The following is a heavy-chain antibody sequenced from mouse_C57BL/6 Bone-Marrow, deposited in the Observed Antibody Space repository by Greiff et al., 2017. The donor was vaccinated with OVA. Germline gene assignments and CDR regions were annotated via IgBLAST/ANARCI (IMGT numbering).Heavy chain of an antibody. CDR3: ARDTTVVDYYAMDY. J-gene: IGHJ4*01. V-gene: IGHV1-69*01. CDR1: GYTFTSYW. Sequence: QVQLQQPGAELVMPGASVKLSCKASGYTFTSYWMHWVKQRPGQGLEWIGEIDPSESYTNYNQKFKGKSTLTVDKSSSTAYMQLSSLTSEDSAVYYCARDTTVVDYYAMDYWGQGTSVTVSS. D-gene: IGHD1-1*01. CDR2: IDPSESYT.